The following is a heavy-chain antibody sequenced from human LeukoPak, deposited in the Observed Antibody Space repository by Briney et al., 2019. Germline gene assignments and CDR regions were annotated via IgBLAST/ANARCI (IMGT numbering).Heavy chain of an antibody. CDR3: TRAPTEIVVVDY. J-gene: IGHJ4*02. V-gene: IGHV3-53*01. CDR1: GFTVSPNY. Sequence: GGSLRLSCAASGFTVSPNYMSWVRQAPGKGLEWVSVIYRGGSTYYADSVRGRFTISRDNAKNTLYLQMNSLRVEDTAVYYCTRAPTEIVVVDYWGQGTLVTVSS. CDR2: IYRGGST. D-gene: IGHD2-15*01.